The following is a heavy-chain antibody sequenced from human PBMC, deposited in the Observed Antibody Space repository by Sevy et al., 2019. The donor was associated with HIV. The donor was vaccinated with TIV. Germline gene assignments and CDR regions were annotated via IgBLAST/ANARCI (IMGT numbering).Heavy chain of an antibody. CDR1: GGSISSYY. CDR3: ARQGVTIFGVVDDYYYYGMDV. V-gene: IGHV4-59*08. Sequence: SETLSLTCTVSGGSISSYYWSWIRQPPGKGLEWIGSIYYSGFINYNPSLNSRVTISRDTPKNQFSLKLGSVTAADTAVYYCARQGVTIFGVVDDYYYYGMDVWGKGTPVTVSS. J-gene: IGHJ6*04. D-gene: IGHD3-3*01. CDR2: IYYSGFI.